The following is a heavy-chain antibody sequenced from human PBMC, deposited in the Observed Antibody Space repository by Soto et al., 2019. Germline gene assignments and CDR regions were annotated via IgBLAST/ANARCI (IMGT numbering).Heavy chain of an antibody. CDR2: ISNDETKK. D-gene: IGHD6-19*01. CDR3: ARSIAVAGLDY. J-gene: IGHJ4*02. Sequence: LRLSCAASGFFFNTYAVHWVRQAPGKGLEWVAVISNDETKKYFADSVKGRVSISRDSSKNTVYLQMDSLRAEGTAVYYCARSIAVAGLDYWGPGTLVTVSS. CDR1: GFFFNTYA. V-gene: IGHV3-30-3*01.